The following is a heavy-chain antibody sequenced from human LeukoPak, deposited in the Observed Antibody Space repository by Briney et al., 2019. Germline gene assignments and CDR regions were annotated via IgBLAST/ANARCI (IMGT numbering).Heavy chain of an antibody. CDR3: ARGDYYDSSGYYVWDAFDI. V-gene: IGHV3-11*01. J-gene: IGHJ3*02. CDR2: ISSNGSTI. Sequence: GGSLRLSCAASGFTFSDYYMSWIRQAPGKGLEWVSYISSNGSTIYYADSVKGRFTISRDNAKNSLYLQMNSLRAEDTAVYYCARGDYYDSSGYYVWDAFDIWGQGTMVTVSS. CDR1: GFTFSDYY. D-gene: IGHD3-22*01.